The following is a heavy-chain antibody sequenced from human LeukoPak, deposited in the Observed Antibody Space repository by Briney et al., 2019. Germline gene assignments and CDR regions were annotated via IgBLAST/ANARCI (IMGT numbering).Heavy chain of an antibody. V-gene: IGHV1-58*01. D-gene: IGHD3-9*01. J-gene: IGHJ6*04. CDR1: GFTFTSSA. Sequence: ASVKVSCKASGFTFTSSAVQWVRQARRQRLELIGWIVVGSGNTNYAQKFQERVTITRDMSTSTAYMELSSLRSEDTAVYYCAAANYDILTDYYYYGMDVWGKGTTVTVSS. CDR2: IVVGSGNT. CDR3: AAANYDILTDYYYYGMDV.